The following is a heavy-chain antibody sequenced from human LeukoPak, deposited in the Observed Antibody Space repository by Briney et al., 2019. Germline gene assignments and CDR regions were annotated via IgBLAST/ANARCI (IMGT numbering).Heavy chain of an antibody. D-gene: IGHD3-10*01. V-gene: IGHV3-21*01. J-gene: IGHJ4*02. CDR2: ISSSSSYI. Sequence: GGSLRLSCAASGFTFSSYSMNWVRQAPGKGLEWVSSISSSSSYIYYADSVKGRFTISRDNAKNSLYLQMNSLRAEDTAVYYCARDGSGSYYAYFDYWGQGTLVTVSS. CDR1: GFTFSSYS. CDR3: ARDGSGSYYAYFDY.